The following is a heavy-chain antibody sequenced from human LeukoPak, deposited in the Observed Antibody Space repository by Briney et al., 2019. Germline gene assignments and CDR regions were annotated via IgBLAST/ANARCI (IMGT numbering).Heavy chain of an antibody. J-gene: IGHJ4*02. CDR1: GIAFSIYG. CDR2: ISGNGDSI. D-gene: IGHD2-15*01. V-gene: IGHV3-23*01. Sequence: GGSLRLSCAASGIAFSIYGMTWVRQAPGKGLEWVSSISGNGDSIYYADSAKGRFTISRDNSKNTLYLQMNSPRAEDTAVYYCAKDGRAPSSWGQGTLVTVSS. CDR3: AKDGRAPSS.